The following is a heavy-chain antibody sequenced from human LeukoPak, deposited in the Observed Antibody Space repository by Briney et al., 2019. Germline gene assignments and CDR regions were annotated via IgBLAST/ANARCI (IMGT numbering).Heavy chain of an antibody. CDR3: ARVPGGALNWFDP. CDR2: INHSGST. J-gene: IGHJ5*02. D-gene: IGHD1-1*01. Sequence: SETLSLTCAVYGESFSGYYWTWIRQPPGKGLEWIGEINHSGSTNYNPSLKSRVTISLDTSKNQFSLRLSSVTAADTAVYYCARVPGGALNWFDPWGQGTLVTVSS. V-gene: IGHV4-34*01. CDR1: GESFSGYY.